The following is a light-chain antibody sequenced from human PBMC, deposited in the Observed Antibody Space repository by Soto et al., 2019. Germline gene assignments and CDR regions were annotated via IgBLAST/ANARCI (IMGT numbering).Light chain of an antibody. J-gene: IGKJ2*01. CDR2: DAS. CDR1: QSVSSY. CDR3: QQRSNWPPYT. Sequence: EIVLTQSPATLSLSPGERATLSCRASQSVSSYLAWYQQKPGQAPRLLIYDASNRATGIPARFSGSGSGTDFTLTISILEHEDWAVYYCQQRSNWPPYTVGQGTKLEIK. V-gene: IGKV3-11*01.